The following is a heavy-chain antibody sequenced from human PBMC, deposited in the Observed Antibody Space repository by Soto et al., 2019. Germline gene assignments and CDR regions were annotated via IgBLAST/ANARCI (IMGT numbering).Heavy chain of an antibody. J-gene: IGHJ4*02. CDR3: AGSYGSGYRAFDY. D-gene: IGHD3-10*01. CDR2: INPILSMS. Sequence: QVQLVQSGAEVKKPGSSVKVSCKASGDTFTFYSINWVRQAPGLGLEWVGRINPILSMSNYAQRFQGRVTMTADKSTSTAYMELSSLRSEDTAIYYCAGSYGSGYRAFDYWGQGALVTVSS. CDR1: GDTFTFYS. V-gene: IGHV1-69*02.